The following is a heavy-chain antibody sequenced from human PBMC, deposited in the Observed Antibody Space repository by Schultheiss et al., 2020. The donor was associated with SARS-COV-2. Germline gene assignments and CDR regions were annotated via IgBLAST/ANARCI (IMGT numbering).Heavy chain of an antibody. CDR2: ISYDGSDK. CDR3: ARGIIMGDSPFGY. Sequence: GGSLRLSCAASGFTFSPYAMHWVRQAPGKGLEWVALISYDGSDKYYADSVKGRFTISRDNSKNTLYLQMNSLRADDTAVYYCARGIIMGDSPFGYWGQGTLVTVSS. V-gene: IGHV3-30-3*01. CDR1: GFTFSPYA. J-gene: IGHJ4*02. D-gene: IGHD1-26*01.